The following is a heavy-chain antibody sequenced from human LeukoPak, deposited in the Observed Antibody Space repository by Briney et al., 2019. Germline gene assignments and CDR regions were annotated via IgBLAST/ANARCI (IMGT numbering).Heavy chain of an antibody. CDR3: ARDLSLLWFGTGGY. J-gene: IGHJ4*02. CDR2: ISSSSSTI. CDR1: GFIFSSYS. Sequence: GGSLRLSCAASGFIFSSYSMNWVRQAPGKGLEWVSYISSSSSTIYYADSVKGRFTISRDNAKNSLYLQMNSLRAEDTAVYYCARDLSLLWFGTGGYWGQGTLVTVSS. D-gene: IGHD3-10*01. V-gene: IGHV3-48*01.